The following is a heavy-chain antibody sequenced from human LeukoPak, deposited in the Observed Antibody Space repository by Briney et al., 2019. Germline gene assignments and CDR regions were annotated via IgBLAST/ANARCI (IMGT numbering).Heavy chain of an antibody. Sequence: TGGSLRLSRAASGFTFSSYAMGWVRQAPGKGLEWVSAITASGGNTYYADSVKGRFTISRDNSKNTLYLQVNSLRAEDTAVYYCPKGNGYSYGRYYFDYWGQGTRVTVSS. CDR3: PKGNGYSYGRYYFDY. CDR2: ITASGGNT. D-gene: IGHD5-18*01. J-gene: IGHJ4*02. CDR1: GFTFSSYA. V-gene: IGHV3-23*01.